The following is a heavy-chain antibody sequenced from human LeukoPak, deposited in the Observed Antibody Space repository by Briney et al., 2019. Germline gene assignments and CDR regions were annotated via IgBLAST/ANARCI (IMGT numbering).Heavy chain of an antibody. D-gene: IGHD3-10*01. Sequence: PRGSLRLSCAASGFNFSSHVMHWVRQASGRGLEYVSAVSNDGYTTYYANSVKGRFSISRDNSKNTLFLQLGSLTTEDMAVYYCARGHPYNYGSNYMDVWGTGTTVTVSS. J-gene: IGHJ6*03. CDR1: GFNFSSHV. CDR3: ARGHPYNYGSNYMDV. CDR2: VSNDGYTT. V-gene: IGHV3-64*01.